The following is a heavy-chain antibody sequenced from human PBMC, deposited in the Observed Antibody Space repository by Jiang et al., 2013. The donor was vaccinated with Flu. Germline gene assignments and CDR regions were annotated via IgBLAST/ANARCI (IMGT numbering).Heavy chain of an antibody. D-gene: IGHD3-16*02. CDR2: IYYSGST. CDR1: GGSIGSYY. J-gene: IGHJ4*02. CDR3: ARRPVEPHDSFWGTYRLLMQGFDY. Sequence: LLKPSETLSLTCTVSGGSIGSYYWSWIRQPPGKGLEWIGYIYYSGSTYYNPSLKSRVTISMDTSKNQFSLNLSSVTAADTAVYYCARRPVEPHDSFWGTYRLLMQGFDYRGQGTLVTVSS. V-gene: IGHV4-59*12.